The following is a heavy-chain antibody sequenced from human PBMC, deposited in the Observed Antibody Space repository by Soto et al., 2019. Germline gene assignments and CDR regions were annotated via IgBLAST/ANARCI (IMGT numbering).Heavy chain of an antibody. CDR1: GFTFSSYA. CDR2: ISYGGSNK. V-gene: IGHV3-30-3*01. CDR3: ARDRGDTAMDV. J-gene: IGHJ4*02. D-gene: IGHD5-18*01. Sequence: GGSLRLSCAASGFTFSSYAMHWVRQAPGKGLEWVAVISYGGSNKYYADSVKGRFTISRDNSKSTLYLQMNSLRAEDTAVYYCARDRGDTAMDVWGQGTLVTVSS.